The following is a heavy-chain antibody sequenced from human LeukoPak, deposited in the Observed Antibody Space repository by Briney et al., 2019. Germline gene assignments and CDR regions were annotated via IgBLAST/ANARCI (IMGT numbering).Heavy chain of an antibody. CDR2: IIPIFGTA. J-gene: IGHJ4*02. CDR3: ARVEDY. V-gene: IGHV1-69*13. CDR1: GYTFTSYG. Sequence: ASVKVSCKASGYTFTSYGISWVRQAPGQGLEWMGGIIPIFGTANYAQKFQGRVTITADESTSTAYMELSSLRSEDTAVYYCARVEDYWGQGTLVTVSS.